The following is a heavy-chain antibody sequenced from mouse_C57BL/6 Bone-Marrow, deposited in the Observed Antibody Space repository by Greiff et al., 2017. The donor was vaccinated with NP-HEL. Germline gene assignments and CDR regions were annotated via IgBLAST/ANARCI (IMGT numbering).Heavy chain of an antibody. CDR2: IDPENGDT. CDR1: GFNFKDDY. V-gene: IGHV14-4*01. CDR3: TTPGYSGSSYRDFDV. D-gene: IGHD1-1*01. Sequence: VQLQQSGAELVRPGASVKLSCTASGFNFKDDYMHWVKQRPEQGLEWIGWIDPENGDTEYASKFQGKATITADTSSNTAYLQLSSLTSEDTADYCCTTPGYSGSSYRDFDVWGTGTTVTVSS. J-gene: IGHJ1*03.